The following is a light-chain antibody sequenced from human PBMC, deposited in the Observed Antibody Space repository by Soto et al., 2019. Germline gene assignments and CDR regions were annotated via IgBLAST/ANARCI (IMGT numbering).Light chain of an antibody. CDR2: KAS. J-gene: IGKJ1*01. CDR3: QHYNSYSEA. V-gene: IGKV1-5*03. Sequence: DIQMTQSPSTLSGSVGDRVTITCRASKTISSWLDWYQQKPGKAPKLLIYKASTLKSGVPSRFSGSGSGTEFTLTISSLQPDDFATYYCQHYNSYSEAFGQGTKVELK. CDR1: KTISSW.